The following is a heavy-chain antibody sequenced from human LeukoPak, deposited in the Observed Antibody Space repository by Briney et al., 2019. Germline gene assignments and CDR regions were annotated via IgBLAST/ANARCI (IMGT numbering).Heavy chain of an antibody. CDR2: IYSGGSA. V-gene: IGHV3-53*01. D-gene: IGHD6-13*01. CDR1: GFTVSSNY. CDR3: ARDVGSRFDY. Sequence: PGGSLRLSCAASGFTVSSNYMSWVRQAPGKGLEWVSVIYSGGSAFYADSVKGRFTISRDNSKNTLYLQMNSLRAEDTAVYYCARDVGSRFDYWGQGTLVTVSS. J-gene: IGHJ4*02.